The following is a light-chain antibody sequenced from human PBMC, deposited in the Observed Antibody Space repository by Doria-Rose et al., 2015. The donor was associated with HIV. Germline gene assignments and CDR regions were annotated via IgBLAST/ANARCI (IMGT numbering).Light chain of an antibody. V-gene: IGKV3-20*01. J-gene: IGKJ5*01. CDR1: QRVKSSY. CDR2: DAS. Sequence: TQSQGTLSLSPGERATLSCRASQRVKSSYLAWYQQKPGQAPRPLIYDASTRATGIPDRFSRSRSGTDFTLTISRLEPEDVAVYYCQQYGTSRGTFGQGTRLETK. CDR3: QQYGTSRGT.